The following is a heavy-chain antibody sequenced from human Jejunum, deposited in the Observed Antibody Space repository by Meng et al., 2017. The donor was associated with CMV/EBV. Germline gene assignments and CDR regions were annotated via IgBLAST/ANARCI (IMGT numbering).Heavy chain of an antibody. V-gene: IGHV1-69*10. CDR2: IIPILGIA. J-gene: IGHJ4*02. Sequence: AFGGTSSSYAISWVRQAPGQGLEWMGGIIPILGIANYAQKCQGRVTITADKSTSTAYMELSSLRSEDTAVYYCSGGYNSSWYHFDYWGQGTLVTVSS. D-gene: IGHD6-13*01. CDR3: SGGYNSSWYHFDY. CDR1: GGTSSSYA.